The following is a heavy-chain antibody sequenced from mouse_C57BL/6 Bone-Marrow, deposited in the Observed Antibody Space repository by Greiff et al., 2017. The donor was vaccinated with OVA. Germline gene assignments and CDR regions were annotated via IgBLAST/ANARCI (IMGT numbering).Heavy chain of an antibody. V-gene: IGHV5-6*01. CDR2: ISSGGSYT. Sequence: EVKLVESGGDLVKPGGSLKLSCAASGFTFSSYGMSWVRQTPDKRLEWVATISSGGSYTYYPDSVKGRFTISRDNAKNTLYLQMSSLKSEDTAVYYCARHGVDYWGQGTSVTVSS. J-gene: IGHJ4*01. CDR3: ARHGVDY. CDR1: GFTFSSYG.